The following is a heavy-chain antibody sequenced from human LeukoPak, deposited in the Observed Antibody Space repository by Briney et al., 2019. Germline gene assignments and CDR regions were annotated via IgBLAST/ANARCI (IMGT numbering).Heavy chain of an antibody. D-gene: IGHD5-18*01. V-gene: IGHV3-53*04. Sequence: GGSLRLSCAASGFTFSNYGIHWVRQAPGKGLEWVSTIYSGGTTYYADSVMGRFTISRHNSRNTLYLQMNSLRAEDTAVYYCARVDTVMAYYFDLWGQGTLVTVSS. CDR3: ARVDTVMAYYFDL. J-gene: IGHJ4*02. CDR2: IYSGGTT. CDR1: GFTFSNYG.